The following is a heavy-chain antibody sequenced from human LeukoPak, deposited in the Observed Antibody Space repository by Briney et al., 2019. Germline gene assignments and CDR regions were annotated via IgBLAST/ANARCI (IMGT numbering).Heavy chain of an antibody. Sequence: GGSLRLSCAASGFTFSSYSMNWVRQAPGKGLEWVSYISSSSSTIYYADSVKGRFTISRDNAKNSLYLQMNSLRAEDTAMYYCARLSPSGWFGYFQQWGQAPWSPSPQ. V-gene: IGHV3-48*01. CDR2: ISSSSSTI. CDR3: ARLSPSGWFGYFQQ. J-gene: IGHJ1*01. D-gene: IGHD6-19*01. CDR1: GFTFSSYS.